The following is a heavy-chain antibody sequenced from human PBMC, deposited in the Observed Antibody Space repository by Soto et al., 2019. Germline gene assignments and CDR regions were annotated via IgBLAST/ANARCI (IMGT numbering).Heavy chain of an antibody. D-gene: IGHD3-10*01. V-gene: IGHV1-18*01. Sequence: QVQLVQSGAEVKKPGASVKVSCKASGYTFTSYGISWVRQAPGQGLEWMGWISAYNGNTNYAQKLQGRVTMTTDTSTSTAYMALRSLRSYGTDVYYCASDGKWFGELFPPSYYYGMDVWGKGTTFTVSS. CDR2: ISAYNGNT. CDR3: ASDGKWFGELFPPSYYYGMDV. J-gene: IGHJ6*04. CDR1: GYTFTSYG.